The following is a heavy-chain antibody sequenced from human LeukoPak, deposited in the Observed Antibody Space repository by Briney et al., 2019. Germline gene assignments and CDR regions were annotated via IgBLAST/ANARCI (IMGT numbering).Heavy chain of an antibody. CDR3: ARGPMLTGDTAAFDI. CDR2: ISYDGGNK. V-gene: IGHV3-30*19. D-gene: IGHD7-27*01. CDR1: GFTFSSYG. J-gene: IGHJ3*02. Sequence: GGSLRLSCAASGFTFSSYGMHWVRQAPGKGLDWVAVISYDGGNKYYADSVKGRFTISRDSSKNTLYLQMNSLRAEDTAVYYCARGPMLTGDTAAFDIWGQGTMVTVSS.